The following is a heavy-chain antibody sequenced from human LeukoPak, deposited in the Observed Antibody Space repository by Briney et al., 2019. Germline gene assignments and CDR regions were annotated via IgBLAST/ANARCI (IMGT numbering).Heavy chain of an antibody. J-gene: IGHJ4*02. CDR2: VYNRGTI. CDR3: ARVTDSWKTGY. Sequence: PSQTLSLTCTVSGGSISTSADLWSWIRQHPGKGPEWIGSVYNRGTIEYNPSLRSRVSVSADTSNNQLSLKRSSLPRPDPAVYYCARVTDSWKTGYWGQGTLVTVSS. V-gene: IGHV4-31*03. D-gene: IGHD3-22*01. CDR1: GGSISTSADL.